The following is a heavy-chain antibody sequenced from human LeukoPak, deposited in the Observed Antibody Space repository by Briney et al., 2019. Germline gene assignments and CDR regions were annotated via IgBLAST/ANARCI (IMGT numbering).Heavy chain of an antibody. CDR3: ARGISTNPNPPSKKILPRRTVTFDY. V-gene: IGHV4-39*07. D-gene: IGHD1-26*01. J-gene: IGHJ4*02. Sequence: PSETLSLTCTVSGGSISSGGYYWSWIRQPPGKGLEWIGEINHSGSTNYNPSLKSRVTISVDTSKNQFSLKLSSVTAADTAVYYCARGISTNPNPPSKKILPRRTVTFDYWGQGTLVTVSS. CDR2: INHSGST. CDR1: GGSISSGGYY.